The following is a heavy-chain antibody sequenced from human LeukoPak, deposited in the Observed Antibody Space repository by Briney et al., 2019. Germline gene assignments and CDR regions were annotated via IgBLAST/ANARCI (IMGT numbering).Heavy chain of an antibody. V-gene: IGHV3-21*01. CDR3: ARAGGSYFDY. CDR2: ISSSSSYI. J-gene: IGHJ4*02. D-gene: IGHD3-16*01. CDR1: GFTFSSHW. Sequence: PGGSLRLSCAASGFTFSSHWMHWVRQAPGKGLEWVSSISSSSSYIYYADSVKGRFTISRDNAKNSLYLQMNSLRAEDTAVYYCARAGGSYFDYWGQGTLVTVSS.